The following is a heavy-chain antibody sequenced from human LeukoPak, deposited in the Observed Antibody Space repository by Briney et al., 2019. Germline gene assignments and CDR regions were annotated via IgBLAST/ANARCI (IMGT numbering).Heavy chain of an antibody. CDR2: INRNGGTT. V-gene: IGHV3-20*01. CDR1: GFTFDDYG. Sequence: GGSLRLSCAGSGFTFDDYGMSWVRQAPGKGLEWVSGINRNGGTTGYADSVRGRFTISRDNAKNSLYLQMNSLRAEDTALYHCARKGLGGESGGFDCWGQGTLVTVSS. CDR3: ARKGLGGESGGFDC. J-gene: IGHJ4*02. D-gene: IGHD3-16*01.